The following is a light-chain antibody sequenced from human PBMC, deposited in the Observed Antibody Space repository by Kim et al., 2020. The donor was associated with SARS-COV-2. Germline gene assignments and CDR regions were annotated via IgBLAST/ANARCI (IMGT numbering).Light chain of an antibody. CDR3: NSRDSRGNHLGWV. Sequence: SSELTQDPAVSVALGQTVRITCQGDSLRSYYASWYQQKPGQAPVLVIYGKNNRPSGIPDRFSGSSSGNTASLTITGAQAEDEADYYCNSRDSRGNHLGWV. J-gene: IGLJ3*02. V-gene: IGLV3-19*01. CDR1: SLRSYY. CDR2: GKN.